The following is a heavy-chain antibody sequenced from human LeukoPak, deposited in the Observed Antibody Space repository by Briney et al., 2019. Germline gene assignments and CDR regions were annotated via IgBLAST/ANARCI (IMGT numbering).Heavy chain of an antibody. J-gene: IGHJ6*04. CDR1: GGTFSSYA. D-gene: IGHD5-24*01. Sequence: ASVKVSCKASGGTFSSYAISWVRQAPGQGLEWMGGIIPIFGTANYAQKFQGRVTITADKSTSTAYMELSSLRSEDTAVYYCARSYLQEEYGMDVWGKGTTVTVSS. V-gene: IGHV1-69*06. CDR2: IIPIFGTA. CDR3: ARSYLQEEYGMDV.